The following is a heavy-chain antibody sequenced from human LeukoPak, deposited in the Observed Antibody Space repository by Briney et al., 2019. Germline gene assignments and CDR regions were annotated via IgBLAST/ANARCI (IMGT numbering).Heavy chain of an antibody. J-gene: IGHJ4*02. V-gene: IGHV4-30-4*08. CDR3: ARTSSGWYRNYFDY. D-gene: IGHD6-19*01. CDR2: IYYSGST. Sequence: PSETLSLTCTVSGGSISSGDYYWSWIRQPPGKGLEWIGYIYYSGSTYYNPSLKSRVTISVDTSKNQFSLKLSSVTAADTAVYYCARTSSGWYRNYFDYWGQGTLVTVSS. CDR1: GGSISSGDYY.